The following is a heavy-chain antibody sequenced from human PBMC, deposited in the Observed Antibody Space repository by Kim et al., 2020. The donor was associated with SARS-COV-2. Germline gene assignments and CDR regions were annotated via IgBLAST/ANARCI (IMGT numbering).Heavy chain of an antibody. CDR1: GFTFSSYA. CDR3: AKDPRSFITMVRGVIIGNWFDP. D-gene: IGHD3-10*01. V-gene: IGHV3-23*01. J-gene: IGHJ5*02. CDR2: ISGSGGST. Sequence: GGSLRLSCAASGFTFSSYAMSWVRQAPGKGLEWVSAISGSGGSTYYADSVKGRFTISRDNSKNTLYLQMNSLRAEDTAVYYCAKDPRSFITMVRGVIIGNWFDPWGQGTLVTVSS.